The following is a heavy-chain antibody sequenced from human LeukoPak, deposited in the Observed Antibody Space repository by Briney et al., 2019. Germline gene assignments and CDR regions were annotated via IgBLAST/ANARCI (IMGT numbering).Heavy chain of an antibody. Sequence: SETLSLTCTVSGGSISSSSYYWGWIRQPPGKGLEWIGSIYYSGSTYYNPSLKSRVTISVDTSKNQFSLKLSSVTAADTAVYYCARDGRGATTYWYFDLWGRGTLVTVSS. V-gene: IGHV4-39*07. CDR2: IYYSGST. CDR3: ARDGRGATTYWYFDL. J-gene: IGHJ2*01. D-gene: IGHD1-26*01. CDR1: GGSISSSSYY.